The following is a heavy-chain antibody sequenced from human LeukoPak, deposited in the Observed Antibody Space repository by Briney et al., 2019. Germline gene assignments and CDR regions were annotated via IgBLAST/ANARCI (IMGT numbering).Heavy chain of an antibody. V-gene: IGHV4-31*03. CDR1: GGSISSGGYY. Sequence: PSQALSLTCTVSGGSISSGGYYWSWIRQHPGKGLEWIGYIYYSGSTYYNPSLKSRVTISVDTSKNQFSLKLSSVTAADTAVYYCARLYYYDRMFDPWGQGTLVTVSS. CDR2: IYYSGST. D-gene: IGHD3-22*01. CDR3: ARLYYYDRMFDP. J-gene: IGHJ5*02.